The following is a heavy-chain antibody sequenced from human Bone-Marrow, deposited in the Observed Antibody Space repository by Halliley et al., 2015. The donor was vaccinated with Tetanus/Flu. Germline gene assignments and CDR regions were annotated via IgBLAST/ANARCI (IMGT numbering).Heavy chain of an antibody. Sequence: QLVQSGAEVKKPGESLKISCKASGYNFNAYWIGWVRHMPGEGLEWMGIVFPDDSDTRYSPSFEGRITISADKSTSTAFLQWGSLRASDTGIYYCARGGGNWEPFTYWGQGTLVTVSS. CDR3: ARGGGNWEPFTY. CDR2: VFPDDSDT. J-gene: IGHJ4*02. V-gene: IGHV5-51*01. D-gene: IGHD1-1*01. CDR1: GYNFNAYW.